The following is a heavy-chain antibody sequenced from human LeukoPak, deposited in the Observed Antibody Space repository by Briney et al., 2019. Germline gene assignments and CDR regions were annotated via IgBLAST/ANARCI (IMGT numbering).Heavy chain of an antibody. D-gene: IGHD3-10*01. V-gene: IGHV3-23*01. CDR3: ATHLITMVRGVITLYYFDY. Sequence: GGSLRLSCAASGFTFSSYAMSWVRQAPGKGLEWVSAISGSGGSTYYADSVKGRFTISRDNSKNTLYLQMSSLRAEDTAVYYCATHLITMVRGVITLYYFDYWGQGTLVTVSS. CDR2: ISGSGGST. J-gene: IGHJ4*02. CDR1: GFTFSSYA.